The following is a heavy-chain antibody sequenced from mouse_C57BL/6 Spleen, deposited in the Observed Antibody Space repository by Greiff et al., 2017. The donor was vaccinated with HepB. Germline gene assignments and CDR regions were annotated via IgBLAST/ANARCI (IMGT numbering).Heavy chain of an antibody. CDR3: TIGLRRGDDFDY. V-gene: IGHV1-15*01. CDR1: GYTFTDYE. CDR2: IDPETGGT. Sequence: VKLQQSGAELVRPGASVTLSCKASGYTFTDYEMHWVKQTTVHGLEWIGAIDPETGGTAYNQKFKGKAILTADKSSSTAYMELRSLTSEDSAVYYCTIGLRRGDDFDYWGQGTTLTVSS. J-gene: IGHJ2*01. D-gene: IGHD2-4*01.